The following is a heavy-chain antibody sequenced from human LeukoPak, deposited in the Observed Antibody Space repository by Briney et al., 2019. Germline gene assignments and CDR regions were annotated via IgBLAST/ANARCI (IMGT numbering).Heavy chain of an antibody. V-gene: IGHV4-38-2*01. J-gene: IGHJ4*02. CDR2: IYHSGNT. CDR3: ARRQDQLPFDY. D-gene: IGHD2-2*01. CDR1: GYSISSGYY. Sequence: SESLSLTCSVSGYSISSGYYWGCIRQPPGKGVEWIGSIYHSGNTEYNASLKGRVTISVDTTKNQYSLNLSSVTDADTAVYYCARRQDQLPFDYWGQGTLVTVSS.